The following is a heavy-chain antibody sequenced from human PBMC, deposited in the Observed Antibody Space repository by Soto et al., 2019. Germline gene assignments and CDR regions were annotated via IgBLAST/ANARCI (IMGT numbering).Heavy chain of an antibody. J-gene: IGHJ3*02. V-gene: IGHV3-66*01. D-gene: IGHD3-10*01. Sequence: DVQLVESGGGLVQPGGSLRLSCEASGFTFSGKKYLTWVRQAPGKGPEWVSAPYDTDGTFYADSVKGRFTISKDNSKNTFYLQMNSLRPDDTAVYYCATWLQREHGFDIWGLGTMVTVSS. CDR1: GFTFSGKKY. CDR3: ATWLQREHGFDI. CDR2: PYDTDGT.